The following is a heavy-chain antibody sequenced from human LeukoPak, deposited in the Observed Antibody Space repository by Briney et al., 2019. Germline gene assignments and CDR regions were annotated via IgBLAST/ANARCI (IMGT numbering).Heavy chain of an antibody. CDR2: IKSKDDDETK. J-gene: IGHJ4*02. CDR1: GFTFNTAR. CDR3: TTDLPIYLPQVDY. Sequence: KPGVSLRLSCAASGFTFNTARMNWLRQAPGKGLEGVTRIKSKDDDETKEYAAPVKGRLTISSDDSKNTVILQMNTLQTEYPAVYYCTTDLPIYLPQVDYWGQGTLVTLSA. V-gene: IGHV3-15*01. D-gene: IGHD5/OR15-5a*01.